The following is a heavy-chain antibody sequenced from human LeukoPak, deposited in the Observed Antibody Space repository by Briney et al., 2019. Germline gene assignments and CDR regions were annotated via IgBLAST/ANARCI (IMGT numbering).Heavy chain of an antibody. V-gene: IGHV3-23*01. CDR3: AKYLWASETVIGTSRLPDF. J-gene: IGHJ4*02. CDR1: GFTFNRFC. Sequence: PGGSLRLSCGASGFTFNRFCMSWVRQAPEKGLEGVSAICGRGDNTSYADSVNGRFTISSDNSKNTLYLQIDSLRAEDTAMYYCAKYLWASETVIGTSRLPDFWGQGTLVTVSS. D-gene: IGHD6-19*01. CDR2: ICGRGDNT.